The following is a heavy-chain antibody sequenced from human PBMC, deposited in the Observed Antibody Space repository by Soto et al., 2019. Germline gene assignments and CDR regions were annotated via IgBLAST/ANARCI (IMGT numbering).Heavy chain of an antibody. D-gene: IGHD6-19*01. J-gene: IGHJ4*02. CDR1: GGSFSGYY. CDR3: ARGGQWLVPDFDY. V-gene: IGHV4-34*01. Sequence: QVQLQQWGAGLLKPSETLSLTCAVYGGSFSGYYWSWIRQPPGKGLEWIGEINHSGSTNYNPSLKRRVTISVDTSKNQFSLKLSSVTAADTAVYYCARGGQWLVPDFDYWGQGTLVTVSS. CDR2: INHSGST.